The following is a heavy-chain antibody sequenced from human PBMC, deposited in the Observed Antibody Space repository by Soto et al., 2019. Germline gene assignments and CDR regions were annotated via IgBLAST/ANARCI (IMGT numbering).Heavy chain of an antibody. Sequence: ASVKVSCKASGYTFTSYGISWVRQAPGQGLEWMGWISAYNGNTNYAQKLQGRVTMTTDTSTSTAYMELRSLRPDDTAVYYCARGLAVAGTGGWFDPWGQGTLVTVSS. J-gene: IGHJ5*02. V-gene: IGHV1-18*01. CDR2: ISAYNGNT. D-gene: IGHD6-19*01. CDR1: GYTFTSYG. CDR3: ARGLAVAGTGGWFDP.